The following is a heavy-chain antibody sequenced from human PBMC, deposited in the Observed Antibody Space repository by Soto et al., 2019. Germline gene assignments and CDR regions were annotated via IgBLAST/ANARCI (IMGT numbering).Heavy chain of an antibody. V-gene: IGHV3-73*01. CDR3: SRPEALTGTTSY. CDR2: IRSKTNNYAT. Sequence: GGSLRLSCAASGFDFSGSAMHWVRQASGKGLEWIGLIRSKTNNYATVYTASVRGRFTISRDDSKNTAFLQMNSLRADDTAVYYCSRPEALTGTTSYWGQGTLVTVSS. CDR1: GFDFSGSA. J-gene: IGHJ4*02. D-gene: IGHD1-7*01.